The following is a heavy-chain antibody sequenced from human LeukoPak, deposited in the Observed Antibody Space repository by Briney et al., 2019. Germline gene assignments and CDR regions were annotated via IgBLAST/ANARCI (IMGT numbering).Heavy chain of an antibody. CDR3: AREGEGGIVATNGDFDY. D-gene: IGHD5-12*01. CDR2: INWNGGST. CDR1: GFTFDYYG. V-gene: IGHV3-20*04. J-gene: IGHJ4*02. Sequence: GGSLRLSCAASGFTFDYYGMSWVRQAPGKGLEWVSGINWNGGSTGYADSVKGRFTISRDNAKNSLYLQMNSLRAEDTALYYCAREGEGGIVATNGDFDYWGQGTLVTVSS.